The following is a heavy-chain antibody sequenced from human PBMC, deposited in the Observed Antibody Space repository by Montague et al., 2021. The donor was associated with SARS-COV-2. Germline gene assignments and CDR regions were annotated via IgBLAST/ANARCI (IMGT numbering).Heavy chain of an antibody. CDR2: INHSGST. CDR3: AGEGVGATTNDAFDI. Sequence: SETLSLTCAVYGGSFSGYYWSWIRQPPGKGLEWIGEINHSGSTNYNPSLKSRVTISVDTSKNQFSLKLSSVTAADTAVNYCAGEGVGATTNDAFDIWGQGTMVTVSS. V-gene: IGHV4-34*01. D-gene: IGHD1-26*01. J-gene: IGHJ3*02. CDR1: GGSFSGYY.